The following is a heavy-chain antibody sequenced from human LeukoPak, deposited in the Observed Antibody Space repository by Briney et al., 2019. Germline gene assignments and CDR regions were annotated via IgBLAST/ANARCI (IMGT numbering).Heavy chain of an antibody. CDR3: ARDFQRLYYFDSSGYYEGDY. CDR2: ISAYNGKG. J-gene: IGHJ4*02. V-gene: IGHV1-18*01. D-gene: IGHD3-22*01. Sequence: ASVKVSCKASGYTFTNYGINWVRQAPGHGLEWMGWISAYNGKGKYARKLQGRVTMTTDTSTSTAYMELRSLRSDDTAVYYCARDFQRLYYFDSSGYYEGDYWGQGTLVTVSS. CDR1: GYTFTNYG.